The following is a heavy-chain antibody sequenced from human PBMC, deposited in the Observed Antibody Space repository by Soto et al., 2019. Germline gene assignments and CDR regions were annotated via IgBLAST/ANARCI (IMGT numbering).Heavy chain of an antibody. CDR1: GSTFNRYA. D-gene: IGHD6-19*01. Sequence: PGGSLRLSCSASGSTFNRYAMSWVRQAPGKGLEWVSAIIDDGGRAYYADSVKGRFTISRDNFKNTLSLQMNSLRAEDTAVYYCAKDKMEQWLVGGYFDYWGQGTQVTVSS. V-gene: IGHV3-23*01. CDR3: AKDKMEQWLVGGYFDY. CDR2: IIDDGGRA. J-gene: IGHJ4*02.